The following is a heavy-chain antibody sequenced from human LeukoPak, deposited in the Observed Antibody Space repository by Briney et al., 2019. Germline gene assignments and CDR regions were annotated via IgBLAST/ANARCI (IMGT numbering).Heavy chain of an antibody. CDR2: IYSGGST. CDR1: GFTVSSNY. J-gene: IGHJ3*02. CDR3: ARDRHYDSSGYYDAFDI. Sequence: PGGSLRLSCAASGFTVSSNYMSWVRQAPGKGLEWVSVIYSGGSTYYADSVKGRFTISRDNSKNTLYLQMNSLRAEDTAVYCCARDRHYDSSGYYDAFDIWGQGTMVTVSS. D-gene: IGHD3-22*01. V-gene: IGHV3-53*01.